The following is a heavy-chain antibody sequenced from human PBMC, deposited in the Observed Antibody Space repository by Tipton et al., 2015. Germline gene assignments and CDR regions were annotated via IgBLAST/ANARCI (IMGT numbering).Heavy chain of an antibody. J-gene: IGHJ6*02. CDR2: IQCSGST. CDR1: SDSISKYY. CDR3: ARFRYYGSGTERGYFHGLDV. D-gene: IGHD3-10*01. V-gene: IGHV4-59*01. Sequence: TLSLTCSVSSDSISKYYWSWIRQPPGKELEWIGYIQCSGSTNYNPSLKSRVTISVDTSKTQFSLKMSSVTASDTAVYYCARFRYYGSGTERGYFHGLDVWGQGTTVTVS.